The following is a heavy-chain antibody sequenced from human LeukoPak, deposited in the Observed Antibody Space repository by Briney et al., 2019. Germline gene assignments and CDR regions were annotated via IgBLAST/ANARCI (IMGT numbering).Heavy chain of an antibody. Sequence: KAGGSLRLSCAASGFTFSSYSMNWVRQAPGKGLEWVSSISSSSSYIYCADSVKGRFTISRDNAKNSLYLQMNSLRAEDTAVYYCARDRSSYYDSSGDYLDHWGQGTLVTVSS. V-gene: IGHV3-21*04. J-gene: IGHJ4*02. CDR1: GFTFSSYS. CDR3: ARDRSSYYDSSGDYLDH. D-gene: IGHD3-22*01. CDR2: ISSSSSYI.